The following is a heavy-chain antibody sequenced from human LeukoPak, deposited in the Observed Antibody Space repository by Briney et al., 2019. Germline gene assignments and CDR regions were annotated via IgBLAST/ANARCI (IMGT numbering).Heavy chain of an antibody. V-gene: IGHV3-30*03. D-gene: IGHD3-16*02. Sequence: GGSLTLSCAASGFTFSSYGMHWVRKAPGKGLEWVAVISYDGSDKYYDDSVKGRFTISRENSKNTLYLQMNSLRAEDTAVYYCGRALLWELSPWADLNYWGQGTLVTVSS. J-gene: IGHJ4*02. CDR3: GRALLWELSPWADLNY. CDR2: ISYDGSDK. CDR1: GFTFSSYG.